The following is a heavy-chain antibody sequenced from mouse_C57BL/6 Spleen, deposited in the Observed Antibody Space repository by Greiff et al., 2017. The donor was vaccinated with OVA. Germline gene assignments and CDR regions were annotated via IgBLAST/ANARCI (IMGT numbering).Heavy chain of an antibody. D-gene: IGHD1-1*01. J-gene: IGHJ4*01. Sequence: QVQLKESGAELARPGASVKLSCKASGYTFTSYGISWVKPRTGQGLEWIGEIYPRSGNTYYNEKFKGKATLTADKSSSTAYMELRSLTSVDSAVYFCARAGITTVAYYYAMDYWGQGTSVTVSS. CDR3: ARAGITTVAYYYAMDY. CDR1: GYTFTSYG. CDR2: IYPRSGNT. V-gene: IGHV1-81*01.